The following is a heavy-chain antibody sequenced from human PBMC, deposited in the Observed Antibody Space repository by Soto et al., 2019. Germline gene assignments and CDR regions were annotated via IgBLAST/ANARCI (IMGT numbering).Heavy chain of an antibody. Sequence: QVQLVQSGAEVKKPGSSVKVSWEAPGGTFDHAAITWVRQAPGQGLEWMGGINPMFNSTHYAQKFQGRVTITADAATSTAFMELRRLRSDDTAVYYCARQIFAADYWGQGTLLIVSS. D-gene: IGHD3-9*01. CDR2: INPMFNST. CDR1: GGTFDHAA. CDR3: ARQIFAADY. J-gene: IGHJ4*02. V-gene: IGHV1-69*01.